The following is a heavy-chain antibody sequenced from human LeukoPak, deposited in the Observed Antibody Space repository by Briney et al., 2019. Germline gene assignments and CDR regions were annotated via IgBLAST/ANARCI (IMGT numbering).Heavy chain of an antibody. D-gene: IGHD4-17*01. J-gene: IGHJ3*02. CDR3: ARDLSGDYPKDSLDI. Sequence: GGSLRLSCAASGFTFSNYGMSWVRQAPGKGLEWVSAISGSGGSTYYADSVKGRFTISRDNSKNTLYLQMNSLRAEDTAVYYCARDLSGDYPKDSLDIWGQGTMVTVSS. CDR2: ISGSGGST. V-gene: IGHV3-23*01. CDR1: GFTFSNYG.